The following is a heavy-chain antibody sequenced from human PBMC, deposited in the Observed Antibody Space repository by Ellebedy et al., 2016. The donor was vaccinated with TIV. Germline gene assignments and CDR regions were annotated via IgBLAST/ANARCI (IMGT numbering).Heavy chain of an antibody. D-gene: IGHD1-1*01. J-gene: IGHJ4*02. Sequence: GESLKISCAASGFTVGNNFMSWVRQAPGKGLEWVSLIYSGGSTDYADSVKGRFTISRDSSKNTLYLQMNSLRAEDTAMYYCARKTDTGTSGDYWGQGTQVTVSS. V-gene: IGHV3-53*01. CDR3: ARKTDTGTSGDY. CDR1: GFTVGNNF. CDR2: IYSGGST.